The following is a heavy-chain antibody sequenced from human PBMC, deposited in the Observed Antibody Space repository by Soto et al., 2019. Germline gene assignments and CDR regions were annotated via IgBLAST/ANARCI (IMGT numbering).Heavy chain of an antibody. CDR1: GFTFSSYE. J-gene: IGHJ4*02. V-gene: IGHV3-48*03. CDR3: ARKNAVAVDFDY. Sequence: EVQLVESGGGLVQPGGSLRLSCATSGFTFSSYEMNWVRQAPGKGLEWVSYISSSGSTIYYADSVKGRFTISRDNAKNSLYLHMNSLRDEDTAVYYCARKNAVAVDFDYWGQGTLVTVSS. D-gene: IGHD6-19*01. CDR2: ISSSGSTI.